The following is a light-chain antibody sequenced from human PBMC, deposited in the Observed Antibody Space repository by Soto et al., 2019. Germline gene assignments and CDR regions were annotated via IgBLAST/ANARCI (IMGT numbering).Light chain of an antibody. CDR3: QQYGSSPRT. CDR1: QTVTSNY. Sequence: EIVLTQSPGTLSLSPGERATLSCRASQTVTSNYLAWYQQKPGQAPRLLIYGASGRATGIPDRFSGSGSGTDFTLTISRVEPEGFAVYYCQQYGSSPRTFGHGTKVDIK. CDR2: GAS. J-gene: IGKJ1*01. V-gene: IGKV3-20*01.